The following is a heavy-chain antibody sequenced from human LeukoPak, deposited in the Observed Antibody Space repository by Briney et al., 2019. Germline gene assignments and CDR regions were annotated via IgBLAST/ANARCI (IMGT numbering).Heavy chain of an antibody. Sequence: SETLSLTCAVYGGSFSGYYWSWIRQPPGKGLEWIGEINHSGSTNYNPSLKSRVIISVDTSKNQFSLKLSSVTAADTAVYYCARFRRIVATIGYYYYYGMDVWGKGTTVTVSS. CDR3: ARFRRIVATIGYYYYYGMDV. V-gene: IGHV4-34*01. D-gene: IGHD5-12*01. CDR1: GGSFSGYY. CDR2: INHSGST. J-gene: IGHJ6*04.